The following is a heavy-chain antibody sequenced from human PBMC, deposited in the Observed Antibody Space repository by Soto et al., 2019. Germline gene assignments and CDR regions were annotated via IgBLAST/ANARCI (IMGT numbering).Heavy chain of an antibody. CDR2: IYHRGST. V-gene: IGHV4-30-2*01. J-gene: IGHJ5*02. CDR3: ARVPGP. D-gene: IGHD3-10*01. CDR1: GCSISSGGFS. Sequence: QLQLQESGTGLVKPSQTLSLTCAVSGCSISSGGFSWSWIRQPPGKGLEWIGYIYHRGSTYYNPSLKSRVTISVDRSKNQCSLKLSSVTAAETAVYYCARVPGPWGQGTLVTVSS.